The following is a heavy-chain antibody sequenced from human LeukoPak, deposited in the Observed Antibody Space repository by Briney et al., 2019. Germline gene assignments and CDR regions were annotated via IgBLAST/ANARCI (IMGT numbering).Heavy chain of an antibody. Sequence: SETLSLTCTVSGRSISIYYWSCIRQPAGKGLEWIGRIYTSGSTNYNPSLKSRVTMSVDTSKNQFCLRLSSVTAADTAVYYCARVGGDYPHFRYYYGMDVWGQGTTVTVYS. D-gene: IGHD4-17*01. CDR2: IYTSGST. CDR1: GRSISIYY. V-gene: IGHV4-4*07. J-gene: IGHJ6*02. CDR3: ARVGGDYPHFRYYYGMDV.